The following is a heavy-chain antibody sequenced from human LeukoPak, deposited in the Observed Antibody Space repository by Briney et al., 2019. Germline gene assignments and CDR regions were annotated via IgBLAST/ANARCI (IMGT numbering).Heavy chain of an antibody. CDR2: ISSSSSYI. CDR1: GFTFSSYS. Sequence: GGSLRLSCAASGFTFSSYSMNWVRQAPGKGLEWVSSISSSSSYIYYADSAKGRFTISRDNAKNSLYLQMNSLRAEDTAVYYCASISSGWYWDYWGQGTLVTVSS. CDR3: ASISSGWYWDY. J-gene: IGHJ4*02. D-gene: IGHD6-19*01. V-gene: IGHV3-21*01.